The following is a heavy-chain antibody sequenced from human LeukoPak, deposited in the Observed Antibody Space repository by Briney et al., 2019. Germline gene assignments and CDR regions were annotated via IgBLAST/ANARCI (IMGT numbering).Heavy chain of an antibody. CDR3: ARVHHYYEISGYYYYFDY. V-gene: IGHV3-30*03. CDR1: GFTFSAYG. D-gene: IGHD3-22*01. J-gene: IGHJ4*02. CDR2: VSNDGSKK. Sequence: TGGSLRLSCAASGFTFSAYGMHWVRQAPGKGLEWVAVVSNDGSKKDYADSVKGRFTISRDKSKNTLYLQMNSLRAEDTAVYYCARVHHYYEISGYYYYFDYWGQGTLVTVSS.